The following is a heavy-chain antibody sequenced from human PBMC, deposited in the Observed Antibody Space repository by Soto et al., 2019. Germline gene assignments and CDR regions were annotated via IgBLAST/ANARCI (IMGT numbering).Heavy chain of an antibody. V-gene: IGHV3-33*08. CDR3: ARAGSAASGNPFNY. D-gene: IGHD6-13*01. CDR1: GFDFSSYG. Sequence: QEQLVESGGGVVQPGRSLRLSCAASGFDFSSYGMHWVRQAPGKGLEWVAVIWYNGTNKYYADSVKGRFTIARDNSKNTLFLQINSLRVADTAMYYCARAGSAASGNPFNYWGQGTLVTVSS. CDR2: IWYNGTNK. J-gene: IGHJ4*02.